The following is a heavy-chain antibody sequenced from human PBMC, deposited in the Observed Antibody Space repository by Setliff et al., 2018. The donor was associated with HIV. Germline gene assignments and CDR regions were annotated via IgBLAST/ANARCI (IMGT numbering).Heavy chain of an antibody. CDR1: GFTFDDYA. V-gene: IGHV3-9*01. CDR3: AKEGVRGVVYYFDY. J-gene: IGHJ4*02. Sequence: SLRLSCAASGFTFDDYAMHWVRQAPGKGLEWVSGISWNSGSIGYADSVKGRFTISRDNAKNSLYLQMNSLRAEDTALYYCAKEGVRGVVYYFDYWGQGTLVTVSS. D-gene: IGHD3-10*01. CDR2: ISWNSGSI.